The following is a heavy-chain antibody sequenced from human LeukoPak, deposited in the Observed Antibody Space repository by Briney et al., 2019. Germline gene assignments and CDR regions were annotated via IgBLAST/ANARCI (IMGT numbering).Heavy chain of an antibody. V-gene: IGHV1-8*02. Sequence: ASVKVSCKASGYTFTSYGISWVRQAPGQGLEWMGWMNPNSGNTGYAQKFQGRVTMTRNTSISTAYMELSSLRSEDTAVYYCARAALRFLEWSPYYYYGMDVWGQGTTVTVSS. CDR1: GYTFTSYG. D-gene: IGHD3-3*01. CDR3: ARAALRFLEWSPYYYYGMDV. CDR2: MNPNSGNT. J-gene: IGHJ6*02.